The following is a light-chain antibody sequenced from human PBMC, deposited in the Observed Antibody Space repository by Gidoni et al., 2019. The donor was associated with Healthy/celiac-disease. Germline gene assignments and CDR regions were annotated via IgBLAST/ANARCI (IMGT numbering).Light chain of an antibody. CDR2: GAS. J-gene: IGKJ3*01. V-gene: IGKV3-15*01. CDR3: QQYNNWPPLFT. CDR1: QSVSSN. Sequence: ELVMTLSPATLSVSPGERATLSCSASQSVSSNLAWYQQKPGQAPRLLIYGASTRATGIPARFSGSGSGTEFTLTISSLQSEDFAVYSCQQYNNWPPLFTFGPGTKEDIK.